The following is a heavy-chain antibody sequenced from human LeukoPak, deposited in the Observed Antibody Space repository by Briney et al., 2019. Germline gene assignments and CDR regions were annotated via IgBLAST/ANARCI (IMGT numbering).Heavy chain of an antibody. D-gene: IGHD2-15*01. J-gene: IGHJ3*02. CDR1: GFTFSSYN. CDR2: ISSSSGYI. V-gene: IGHV3-21*01. CDR3: ARPLGYCSGGSCLTDAFDI. Sequence: PGGSLRLSCAASGFTFSSYNMDWVRQAPGKGLEWVSSISSSSGYIYYADSVKGRFTISRDNAKNSLYLQMNSLRAEDTAVYYCARPLGYCSGGSCLTDAFDIWGQGTMVTVSS.